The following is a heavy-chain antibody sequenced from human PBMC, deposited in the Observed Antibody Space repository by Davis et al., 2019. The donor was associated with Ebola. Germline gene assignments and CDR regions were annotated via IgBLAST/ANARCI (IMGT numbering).Heavy chain of an antibody. D-gene: IGHD4-17*01. Sequence: AASVKVSCKASGYTFTSYFVHWVRQAPGQGLEWMGIINPSGGSTSYTQKFQGRVTMTRDTSTSTVYMELSSLRSEDTAVYYCARDLYGDYAPYDYWGQGTLVTVSS. J-gene: IGHJ4*02. CDR3: ARDLYGDYAPYDY. CDR2: INPSGGST. CDR1: GYTFTSYF. V-gene: IGHV1-46*01.